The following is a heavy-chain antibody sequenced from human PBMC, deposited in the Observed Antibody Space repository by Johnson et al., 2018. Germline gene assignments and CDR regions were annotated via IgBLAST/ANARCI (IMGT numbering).Heavy chain of an antibody. CDR1: GFTFSSYG. CDR3: RSYLEWLSPPMDV. J-gene: IGHJ6*02. Sequence: QVQLVQSGGGLVQPGGSLKLSCAASGFTFSSYGMHWVRQAPGKGLEWVAVISYDGSNKYDAASVKGRFTISRADSKNTAYLQMNSLKTEDTAVYYCRSYLEWLSPPMDVWGQGTSVTVSS. V-gene: IGHV3-30*03. CDR2: ISYDGSNK. D-gene: IGHD3-3*01.